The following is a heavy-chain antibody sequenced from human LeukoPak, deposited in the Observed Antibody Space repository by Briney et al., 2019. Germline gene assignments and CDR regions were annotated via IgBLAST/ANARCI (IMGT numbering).Heavy chain of an antibody. CDR2: IKQDGFEK. D-gene: IGHD6-19*01. Sequence: SGGSLRVSCAASGFTFSPYFMSWVRQAPGKGLEWVANIKQDGFEKYYVDSVKGRFSISRDNAKNSLYLQMNSLRAEDTAVYYCARAAYTSGWYSDYYFDYWGQGTLVTVSS. CDR1: GFTFSPYF. J-gene: IGHJ4*02. V-gene: IGHV3-7*03. CDR3: ARAAYTSGWYSDYYFDY.